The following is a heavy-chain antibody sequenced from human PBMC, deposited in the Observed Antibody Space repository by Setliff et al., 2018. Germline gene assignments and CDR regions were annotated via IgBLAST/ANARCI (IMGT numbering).Heavy chain of an antibody. CDR1: GGSFSTYY. CDR2: VYYSGAA. Sequence: PSETLSLTCTVSGGSFSTYYWSWIRQAPGKGLEWIGHVYYSGAANYNPSLKSRVTVSVDTSKNQFSLRLISVTAADTAVYYCARGSTFRYFDYWGQGTPVTVSS. D-gene: IGHD2-15*01. J-gene: IGHJ4*02. V-gene: IGHV4-59*01. CDR3: ARGSTFRYFDY.